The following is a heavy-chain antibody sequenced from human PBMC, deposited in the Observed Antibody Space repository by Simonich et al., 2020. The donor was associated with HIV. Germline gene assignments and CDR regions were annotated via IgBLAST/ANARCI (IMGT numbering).Heavy chain of an antibody. CDR1: GGSFSGYY. J-gene: IGHJ4*02. Sequence: QVQLQQWGAGLLKPSETLSLTCAVYGGSFSGYYWGWVSQPPGKGLEWIGEINHSGKTNYNPALKSRVTISVDTSKNQFSLKLSSVTAADTAVYYCARRHPTTVTTPYFDYWGQGTLVTVSS. V-gene: IGHV4-34*01. D-gene: IGHD4-17*01. CDR2: INHSGKT. CDR3: ARRHPTTVTTPYFDY.